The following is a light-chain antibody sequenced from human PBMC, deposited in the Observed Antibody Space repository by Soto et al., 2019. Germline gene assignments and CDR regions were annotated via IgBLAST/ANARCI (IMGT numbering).Light chain of an antibody. CDR3: QNGYNTPRT. CDR1: QSISTY. CDR2: AAS. Sequence: DIQMTQSPSSLSASVGDRVTITCRASQSISTYLHWYQQKPGKATNLLIYAASTLQSGVPSRFSGSGSGTDFTLTISSQQPEDFATYFSQNGYNTPRTFGGGNKVDIK. V-gene: IGKV1-39*01. J-gene: IGKJ4*01.